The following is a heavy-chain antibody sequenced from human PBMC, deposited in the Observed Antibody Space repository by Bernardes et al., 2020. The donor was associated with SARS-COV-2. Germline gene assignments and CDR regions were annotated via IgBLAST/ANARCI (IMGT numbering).Heavy chain of an antibody. D-gene: IGHD3-16*01. Sequence: SLRLSCAASGFTFSSYAMHWVRQAPGKGLEWVAVISYDGSNKYYADSVKGRFTISRDNSKNTLYLQMNSLRAEDTAVYYCAREAWGRADAFDIWGQGTMVTVSS. CDR1: GFTFSSYA. CDR2: ISYDGSNK. CDR3: AREAWGRADAFDI. J-gene: IGHJ3*02. V-gene: IGHV3-30*04.